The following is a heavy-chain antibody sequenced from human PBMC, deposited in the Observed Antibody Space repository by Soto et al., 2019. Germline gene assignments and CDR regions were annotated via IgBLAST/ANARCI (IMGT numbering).Heavy chain of an antibody. V-gene: IGHV3-21*01. CDR3: AREDSIIIPAVSDF. CDR2: ISKSDYT. D-gene: IGHD2-2*01. Sequence: GGSLRLSCTVSGFAFNNYGINWVRHAPGQGLEWVSSISKSDYTYYSDSVKGRFTISRDNAKNSVSLQMNTLRVEDTAVYYCAREDSIIIPAVSDFWGQGTLVTVSS. J-gene: IGHJ4*02. CDR1: GFAFNNYG.